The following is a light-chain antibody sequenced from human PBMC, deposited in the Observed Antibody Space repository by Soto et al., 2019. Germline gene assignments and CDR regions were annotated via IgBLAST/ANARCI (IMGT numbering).Light chain of an antibody. CDR1: QSLTNSF. J-gene: IGKJ1*01. Sequence: EFVLTQSPGTLSLSPGERATLSCRASQSLTNSFIAWYQQRPGQAPRLLIYDTSSRASGIPDRFSGSGSGTDFTLTISRLEPEDFAVYYCQQYGSSSGWTFGQGTKVDIK. CDR3: QQYGSSSGWT. V-gene: IGKV3-20*01. CDR2: DTS.